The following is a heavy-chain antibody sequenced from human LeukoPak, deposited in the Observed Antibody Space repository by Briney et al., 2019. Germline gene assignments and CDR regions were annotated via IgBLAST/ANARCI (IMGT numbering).Heavy chain of an antibody. J-gene: IGHJ4*02. CDR3: ATVVVPAAIHY. CDR2: IYYSGST. D-gene: IGHD2-2*02. V-gene: IGHV4-59*01. CDR1: GGSISSYY. Sequence: PSGTLSLTCTVSGGSISSYYWSWIRQPPGKGLEWIGYIYYSGSTNYNPSLKSRVTISVDTSKNQFSLKLSSVTAADTAVYYCATVVVPAAIHYWVQGTLVTVSS.